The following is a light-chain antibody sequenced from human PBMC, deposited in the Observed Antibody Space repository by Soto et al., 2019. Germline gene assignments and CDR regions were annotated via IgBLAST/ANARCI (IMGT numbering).Light chain of an antibody. Sequence: QAVVNQEPSLTVSPVGTVTLTCASSTGAVTSDFHPNWFQQKPGQAPRALIYDTSNKHSWTPARFSGSLLGDKAALTLSGVQPEDEADYYCLLYYAGAQSAWVFGGGTKLTVL. V-gene: IGLV7-43*01. CDR1: TGAVTSDFH. J-gene: IGLJ3*02. CDR2: DTS. CDR3: LLYYAGAQSAWV.